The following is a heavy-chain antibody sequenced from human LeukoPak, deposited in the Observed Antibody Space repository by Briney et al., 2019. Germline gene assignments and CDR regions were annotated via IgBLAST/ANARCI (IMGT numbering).Heavy chain of an antibody. D-gene: IGHD3-10*01. V-gene: IGHV3-21*01. J-gene: IGHJ4*02. CDR2: ISSSSSYI. Sequence: GGSLRLSCAASGFTFSSYAMSWVRQAPGKGLEWVSSISSSSSYIYYADSVKGRFTISRDNAKNSLYLQMNSLRAEDTAVYYCARPYYYGSGSYNPFDYWGQGTLVTVSS. CDR1: GFTFSSYA. CDR3: ARPYYYGSGSYNPFDY.